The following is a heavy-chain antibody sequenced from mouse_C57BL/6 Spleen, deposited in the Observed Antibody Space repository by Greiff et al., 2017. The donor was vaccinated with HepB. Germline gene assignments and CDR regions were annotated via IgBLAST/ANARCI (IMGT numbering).Heavy chain of an antibody. V-gene: IGHV1-50*01. CDR3: ARSIGGLITTVVGRMDY. CDR1: GYTFTSYW. D-gene: IGHD1-1*01. J-gene: IGHJ4*01. CDR2: IDPSDSYT. Sequence: QVQLQQPGAELVKPGASVKLSCKASGYTFTSYWMQWVKQRPGQGLEWIGEIDPSDSYTNYNQKFKGKATLTVDTSSSTAYMQLSSLTSEDSAVYYCARSIGGLITTVVGRMDYWGQGTSVTVSS.